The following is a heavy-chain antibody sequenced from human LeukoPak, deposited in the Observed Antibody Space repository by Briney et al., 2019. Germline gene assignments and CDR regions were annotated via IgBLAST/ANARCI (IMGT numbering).Heavy chain of an antibody. Sequence: GGSLRLSCAASGFTFSSYWMTWVRQAPGKGLEWVANIKQDGSEFYYVDSLKGRFTISRDNAKNSLYLEMNSQRAEDTAVYYCARDRPQFCSGTNCYFSEALPLDYWGQGTLVTVSS. CDR2: IKQDGSEF. D-gene: IGHD2-15*01. CDR3: ARDRPQFCSGTNCYFSEALPLDY. J-gene: IGHJ4*02. V-gene: IGHV3-7*05. CDR1: GFTFSSYW.